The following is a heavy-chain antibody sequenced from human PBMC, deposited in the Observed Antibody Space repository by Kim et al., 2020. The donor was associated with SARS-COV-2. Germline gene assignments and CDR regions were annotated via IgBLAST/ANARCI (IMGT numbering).Heavy chain of an antibody. Sequence: GGSLRLSCAASGFTYSAYAMSWVRQAPGKGLEWVSGISGTDDSTYYADSVKGRFIISRDNSKNTLHLQTNSLRAEDTAVYYCAKHFGRSGSEFQSWGQGTLVTVTS. CDR3: AKHFGRSGSEFQS. CDR1: GFTYSAYA. J-gene: IGHJ1*01. V-gene: IGHV3-23*01. D-gene: IGHD3-22*01. CDR2: ISGTDDST.